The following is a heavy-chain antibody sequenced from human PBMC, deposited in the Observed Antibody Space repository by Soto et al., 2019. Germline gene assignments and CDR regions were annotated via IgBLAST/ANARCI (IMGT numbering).Heavy chain of an antibody. Sequence: QVQLVESGGGVVQPGRSLRLSCAASGFTFSSYGMHWVRQAPGKGLEWVAVIWYDGSNKYYADSVKGRFTISRDNSKNTLYLQMNSLRAEDTAVYYCAREFTANWNYNIFDYWGQGTLITVSS. CDR2: IWYDGSNK. D-gene: IGHD1-7*01. CDR3: AREFTANWNYNIFDY. V-gene: IGHV3-33*01. J-gene: IGHJ4*02. CDR1: GFTFSSYG.